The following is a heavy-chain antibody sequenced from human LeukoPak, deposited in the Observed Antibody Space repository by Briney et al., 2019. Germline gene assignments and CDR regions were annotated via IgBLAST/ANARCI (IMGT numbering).Heavy chain of an antibody. J-gene: IGHJ5*02. D-gene: IGHD3-9*01. Sequence: GASVKVSCKASGYTFTTYAMHWVRQAPGQRLEWMGWINGDNGNTKYSQKFQGRVTITRDTSAYTGYMELRGLSSADTAVYFCVRAPYDILTGYSLNWFDPWGQGTLVTVSS. CDR2: INGDNGNT. CDR1: GYTFTTYA. V-gene: IGHV1-3*01. CDR3: VRAPYDILTGYSLNWFDP.